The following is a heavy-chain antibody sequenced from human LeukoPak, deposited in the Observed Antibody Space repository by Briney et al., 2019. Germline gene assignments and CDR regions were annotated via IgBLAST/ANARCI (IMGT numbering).Heavy chain of an antibody. Sequence: GGSLRLSCAASGFTFSSYSMNWVRQAPGKGLEWVSSISSSSSYIYYADSVKGRFTISRDNAKNSLYLQMNSLRAEDTAVYYCARGPSSYSLGQLDYWGQGSLVIVSS. D-gene: IGHD2-21*01. CDR1: GFTFSSYS. CDR2: ISSSSSYI. CDR3: ARGPSSYSLGQLDY. V-gene: IGHV3-21*01. J-gene: IGHJ4*02.